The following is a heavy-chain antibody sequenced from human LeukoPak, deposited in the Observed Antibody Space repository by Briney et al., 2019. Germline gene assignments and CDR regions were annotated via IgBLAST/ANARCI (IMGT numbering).Heavy chain of an antibody. V-gene: IGHV1-46*01. D-gene: IGHD6-13*01. Sequence: QKLQGRVTMTTDTSTSTVYMELSSLRSEDTAVYYCARDQTAATGIFDYWGQGTLVTVSS. CDR3: ARDQTAATGIFDY. J-gene: IGHJ4*02.